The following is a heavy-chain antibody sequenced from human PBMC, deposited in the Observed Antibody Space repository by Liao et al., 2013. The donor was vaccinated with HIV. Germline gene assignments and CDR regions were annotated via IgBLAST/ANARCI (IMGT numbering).Heavy chain of an antibody. CDR3: ARDHTIYLDYYMDV. J-gene: IGHJ6*03. CDR2: VYTSGST. CDR1: GGSITRGDYY. V-gene: IGHV4-61*02. D-gene: IGHD2/OR15-2a*01. Sequence: QVQLQESGPGLVKPSQTLSLTCTVSGGSITRGDYYWSWIRQPAGKGLEWIGRVYTSGSTNYNPSLRSRVTISVDTSKNQFSLRLSSVTAADTAIYYCARDHTIYLDYYMDVWGKGTTVTVSS.